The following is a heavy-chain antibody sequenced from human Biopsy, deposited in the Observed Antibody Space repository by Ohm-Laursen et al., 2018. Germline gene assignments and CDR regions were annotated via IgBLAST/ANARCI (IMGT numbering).Heavy chain of an antibody. Sequence: GESLKISCKSSGYSYTNYWIGWVRQMPGKGLEWMGLVYPDDSNSRYSPSFQGHVTISADKSTSTAYLQWNSLTASDTAVYYCARQFMPGPTNAGGYWGQGTLVTVSS. J-gene: IGHJ4*02. D-gene: IGHD2-2*01. V-gene: IGHV5-51*01. CDR3: ARQFMPGPTNAGGY. CDR2: VYPDDSNS. CDR1: GYSYTNYW.